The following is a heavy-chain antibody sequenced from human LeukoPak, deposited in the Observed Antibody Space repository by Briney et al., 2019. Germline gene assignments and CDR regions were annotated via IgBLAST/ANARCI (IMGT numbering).Heavy chain of an antibody. CDR3: ARINFGVVRGDFDY. CDR1: GGSISSGSYY. J-gene: IGHJ4*02. D-gene: IGHD3-3*01. CDR2: IHSSGST. V-gene: IGHV4-61*02. Sequence: SQTLSLTCTVSGGSISSGSYYWSWIRQPAGKGLEWVGRIHSSGSTNYNSSLKSRVTMSVDTSKNQFSLNLSSVTGADTAVYYCARINFGVVRGDFDYWGQGTLVTVSS.